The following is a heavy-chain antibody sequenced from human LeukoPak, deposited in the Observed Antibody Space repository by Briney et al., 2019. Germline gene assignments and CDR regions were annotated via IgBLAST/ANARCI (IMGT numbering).Heavy chain of an antibody. Sequence: PGGSLRLSCAASGFTFSSYAMHWVRQAPGKGLEWVAVISYDGSNKYYADSVKGRFTISRDNAKNTLYLQMNSLRAEDTAVYYCARDPPPSGWYRRYYYYGMDVWGQGTTVTVSS. J-gene: IGHJ6*02. CDR2: ISYDGSNK. V-gene: IGHV3-30-3*01. CDR1: GFTFSSYA. CDR3: ARDPPPSGWYRRYYYYGMDV. D-gene: IGHD6-19*01.